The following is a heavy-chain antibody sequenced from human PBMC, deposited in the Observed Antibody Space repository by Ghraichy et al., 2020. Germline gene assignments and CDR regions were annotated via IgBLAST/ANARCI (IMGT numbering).Heavy chain of an antibody. J-gene: IGHJ4*02. D-gene: IGHD5-12*01. CDR2: IKQDGSVK. CDR3: ARDSGFYYFDY. CDR1: RFTFSSYW. Sequence: GESLNISCAASRFTFSSYWMGWVRQAPGKGLEWVANIKQDGSVKYYVDSVKGRFTISRDNAKNSLYLQMNSLRAEDTAVYYCARDSGFYYFDYWGQGTLVTVSS. V-gene: IGHV3-7*01.